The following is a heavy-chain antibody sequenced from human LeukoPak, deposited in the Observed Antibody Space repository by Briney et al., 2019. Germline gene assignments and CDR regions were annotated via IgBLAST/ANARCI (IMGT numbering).Heavy chain of an antibody. CDR1: GGSISSGGYY. CDR3: ARERPVTMGPYMDV. Sequence: SQTLSPTCTVSGGSISSGGYYWSWIRQHPGKGLEWIGYIYYSGSTYYNPSLKSRVTISVDTSKNQFSLKLSSVTAADTAVYYCARERPVTMGPYMDVWGKGTTVTVSS. V-gene: IGHV4-31*03. CDR2: IYYSGST. J-gene: IGHJ6*03. D-gene: IGHD3-10*01.